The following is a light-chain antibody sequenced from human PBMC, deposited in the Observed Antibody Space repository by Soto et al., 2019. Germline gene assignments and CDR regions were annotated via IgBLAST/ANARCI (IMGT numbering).Light chain of an antibody. J-gene: IGKJ2*01. CDR1: HTIATY. V-gene: IGKV1-39*01. CDR2: GTS. CDR3: QQFYSYPHT. Sequence: EIQMTQSPASLSASVGERVTLTCRASHTIATYLNWYQQKAGKVPEVLIYGTSTLQPGVPSRFTGSGYGTDFTLTINNVQPEDFATYYCQQFYSYPHTFGQGTKLEVK.